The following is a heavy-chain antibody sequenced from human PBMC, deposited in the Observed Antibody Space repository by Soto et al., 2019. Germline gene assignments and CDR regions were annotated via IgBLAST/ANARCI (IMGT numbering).Heavy chain of an antibody. D-gene: IGHD6-19*01. CDR3: ARDIPVDIAVAGNSYYGMDV. CDR2: INSDGSST. CDR1: GFTFSSYG. J-gene: IGHJ6*02. Sequence: GGSLRLSCAASGFTFSSYGMHWVRQAPGKGLVWVSRINSDGSSTSYADSVKGRFTISRDNAKNKLYLQMNSLRAEDTAVYYCARDIPVDIAVAGNSYYGMDVWGQGTTVTVSS. V-gene: IGHV3-74*01.